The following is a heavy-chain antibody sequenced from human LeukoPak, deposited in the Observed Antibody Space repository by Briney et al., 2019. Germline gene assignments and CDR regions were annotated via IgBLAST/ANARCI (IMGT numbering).Heavy chain of an antibody. Sequence: NPGGSLRLSCAASGFTFSSYSMNWVRQAPGKGLEWVSSISSSSSYIYYADSVKSRFTISRDNAKNSLYLQMNSLRAEDTAVYYCARDFSGSYFDYWGQGTLVTVSS. J-gene: IGHJ4*02. CDR3: ARDFSGSYFDY. CDR2: ISSSSSYI. CDR1: GFTFSSYS. D-gene: IGHD1-26*01. V-gene: IGHV3-21*01.